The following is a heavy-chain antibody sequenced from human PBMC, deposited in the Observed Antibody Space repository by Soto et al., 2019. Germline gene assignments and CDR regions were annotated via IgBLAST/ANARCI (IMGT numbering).Heavy chain of an antibody. V-gene: IGHV3-33*03. Sequence: PGGSLRLSCAASGFTFSTYGMHWVRQAPGKGLEWVAVMSYDGSEKFYVDSVKGRFTISRDNSKNTLYLQMNSLRADDTAVYYCATEDWDLRNGMDVWGQGTTVTVSS. J-gene: IGHJ6*02. CDR2: MSYDGSEK. D-gene: IGHD1-26*01. CDR1: GFTFSTYG. CDR3: ATEDWDLRNGMDV.